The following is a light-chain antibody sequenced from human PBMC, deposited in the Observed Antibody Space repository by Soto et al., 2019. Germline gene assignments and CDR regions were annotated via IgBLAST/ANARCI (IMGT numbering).Light chain of an antibody. CDR3: HQYGASPFT. CDR1: QRVSTSY. J-gene: IGKJ4*01. CDR2: ATS. Sequence: EIVLTQSPGTLSLSPGEGATLSCGASQRVSTSYFAWYQQKPGQAPRLLIYATSNRATDIPDRFSGSGSGTDFNLTISRLEPEDCAVYYCHQYGASPFTFGGGTKVEIK. V-gene: IGKV3-20*01.